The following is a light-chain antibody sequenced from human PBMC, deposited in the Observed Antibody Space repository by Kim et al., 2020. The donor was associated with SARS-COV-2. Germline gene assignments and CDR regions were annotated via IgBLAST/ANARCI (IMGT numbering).Light chain of an antibody. V-gene: IGKV3-20*01. CDR2: GAS. CDR1: QSVTSNY. Sequence: VLTQSPGTPSLSPGDRATLTCRASQSVTSNYLAWYQQKPGQAPRLLIYGASTRATGIPDRFTGSGSGTDFSLTISTLEPEDFAVYYCQQYASSPLYSFGQGTKLEI. CDR3: QQYASSPLYS. J-gene: IGKJ2*03.